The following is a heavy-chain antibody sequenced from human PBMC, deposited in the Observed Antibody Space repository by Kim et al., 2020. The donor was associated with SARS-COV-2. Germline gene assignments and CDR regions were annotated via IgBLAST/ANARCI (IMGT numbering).Heavy chain of an antibody. V-gene: IGHV4-34*01. CDR2: INHSGST. CDR1: GGSFSGYY. J-gene: IGHJ6*03. D-gene: IGHD2-2*01. Sequence: SETLSLTCAVYGGSFSGYYWSWIRQPPGKGLEWIGEINHSGSTNYNPSLKSRVTISVDTSKNQFSLKLSSVTAADTAVYYCASQVPAASYYYYYYYMDA. CDR3: ASQVPAASYYYYYYYMDA.